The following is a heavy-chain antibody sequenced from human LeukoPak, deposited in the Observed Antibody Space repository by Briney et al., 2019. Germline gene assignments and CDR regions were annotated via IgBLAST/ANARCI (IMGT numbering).Heavy chain of an antibody. CDR3: ARLWDSSSSLDY. D-gene: IGHD6-6*01. Sequence: SETLSLTCTVSGGYISSYYWTWIRQPPGKGLGLEWIGYIYYSGGTNYNPSLKSRVTISIDTSKNQVSLKLSSVTAADTAVYYCARLWDSSSSLDYWGQGTLVTVSS. CDR2: IYYSGGT. V-gene: IGHV4-59*08. J-gene: IGHJ4*02. CDR1: GGYISSYY.